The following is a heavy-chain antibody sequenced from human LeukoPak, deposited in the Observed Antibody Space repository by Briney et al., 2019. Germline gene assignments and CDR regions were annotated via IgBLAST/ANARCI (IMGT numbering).Heavy chain of an antibody. CDR3: ARGGSFSFDY. D-gene: IGHD1-26*01. Sequence: GGSLRLSCAASGFTFSSYGMHWVRQAPGKGLEWVAVISYDGSNKYYADSVKSRFTISRDNSKNTLYLQMNSLRAEDTAVYYCARGGSFSFDYWGQGTLVTVSS. J-gene: IGHJ4*02. V-gene: IGHV3-30*19. CDR1: GFTFSSYG. CDR2: ISYDGSNK.